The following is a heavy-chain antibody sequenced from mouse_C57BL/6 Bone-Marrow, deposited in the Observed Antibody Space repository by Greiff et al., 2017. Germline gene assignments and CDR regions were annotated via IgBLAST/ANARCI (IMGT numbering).Heavy chain of an antibody. CDR3: ARATTVVAGDYAMDY. V-gene: IGHV1-82*01. Sequence: QVQLQQSGPELVKPGASVKISCKASGYAFSSSWMNWVKQRPGKGLEWIGRIYPGDGDTNYNGKFKGKATLTAVKSSSTAYMQLSSLTAEDSAVYFCARATTVVAGDYAMDYWGQGTSVTVSS. CDR2: IYPGDGDT. D-gene: IGHD1-1*01. J-gene: IGHJ4*01. CDR1: GYAFSSSW.